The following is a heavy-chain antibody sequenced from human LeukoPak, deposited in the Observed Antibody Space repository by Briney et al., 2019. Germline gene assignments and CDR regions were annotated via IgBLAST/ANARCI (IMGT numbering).Heavy chain of an antibody. CDR3: AVQRTLWQQVLDP. Sequence: GGSLRLSCAASGSTFSSYAMSWVRQAPGKGLEWVSTISGSGDTTYDADSVKGRFTISRDNSKNTLYLQMNSLRAEDTAVYYCAVQRTLWQQVLDPWGQGTLVTVSS. CDR1: GSTFSSYA. D-gene: IGHD6-13*01. CDR2: ISGSGDTT. J-gene: IGHJ5*02. V-gene: IGHV3-23*01.